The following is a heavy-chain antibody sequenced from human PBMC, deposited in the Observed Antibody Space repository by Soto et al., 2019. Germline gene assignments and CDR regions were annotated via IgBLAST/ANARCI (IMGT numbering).Heavy chain of an antibody. CDR3: ARELSGSYPAFDI. J-gene: IGHJ3*02. D-gene: IGHD1-26*01. Sequence: SETLSLTCTVSGGSISSYYWSWIRQPPGKGLEWIGYIYYSGSTNYNPSLKSRVTISVDTSKNQFSLKLTSVTAEDTAVYYCARELSGSYPAFDIWGQGTMVTVSS. CDR2: IYYSGST. V-gene: IGHV4-59*01. CDR1: GGSISSYY.